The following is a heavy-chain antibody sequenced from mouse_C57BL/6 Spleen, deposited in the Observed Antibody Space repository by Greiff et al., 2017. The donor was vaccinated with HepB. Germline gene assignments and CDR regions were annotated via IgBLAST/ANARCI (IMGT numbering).Heavy chain of an antibody. CDR2: IRSKSSNYAT. D-gene: IGHD2-5*01. J-gene: IGHJ4*01. CDR1: GFTFNTYA. CDR3: VRKRGGDSNYVGAMDY. Sequence: EVQVVESGGGLVQPKGSLKLSCAASGFTFNTYAMHWVRQAPGKGLEWVARIRSKSSNYATYYADSVKDRFTISRDDSQSMLYLQMNNLKTEDTAMYYCVRKRGGDSNYVGAMDYWGQGTSVTVSS. V-gene: IGHV10-3*01.